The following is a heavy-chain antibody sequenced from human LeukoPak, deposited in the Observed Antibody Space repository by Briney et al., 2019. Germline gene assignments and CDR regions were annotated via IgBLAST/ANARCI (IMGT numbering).Heavy chain of an antibody. CDR3: ARQEDYYRFDY. D-gene: IGHD3-22*01. CDR1: GGSMSSSTYS. J-gene: IGHJ4*02. Sequence: SETLSLTCTVSGGSMSSSTYSWGWIRQPPGKGLEWIGSVYYSGTTYYNSSLKSRVTLSADTSKNELSLKLSAVTAADTAVYYCARQEDYYRFDYWGLGTLVTVSS. CDR2: VYYSGTT. V-gene: IGHV4-39*01.